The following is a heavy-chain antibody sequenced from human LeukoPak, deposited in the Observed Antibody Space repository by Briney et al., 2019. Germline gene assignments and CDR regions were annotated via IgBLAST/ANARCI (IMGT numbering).Heavy chain of an antibody. CDR2: VNWNGEDM. CDR3: AKDPLSGYSSGSFWFDP. Sequence: PGGSLRLSCAAYGFTFHDYALHWVRQVPGKGLEWVSGVNWNGEDMGYAESVKGRFTISRDNGKKSVYLQMNNLRFDDTALYFCAKDPLSGYSSGSFWFDPWGQGTLVSVSS. J-gene: IGHJ5*02. D-gene: IGHD5-12*01. V-gene: IGHV3-9*01. CDR1: GFTFHDYA.